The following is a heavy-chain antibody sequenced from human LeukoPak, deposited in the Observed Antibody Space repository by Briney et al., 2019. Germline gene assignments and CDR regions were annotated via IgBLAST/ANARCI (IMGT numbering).Heavy chain of an antibody. Sequence: SVKVSCKASGFTFTSSAVQWVRQARGQRLEWIGWIVVGSGNTNYAQKFQERVTITRDMSTSTAYMELSSLGSEDTAVYYCAAVGPKEAIVGATTVDYWGQGTLVTVSS. D-gene: IGHD1-26*01. CDR3: AAVGPKEAIVGATTVDY. CDR2: IVVGSGNT. CDR1: GFTFTSSA. J-gene: IGHJ4*02. V-gene: IGHV1-58*01.